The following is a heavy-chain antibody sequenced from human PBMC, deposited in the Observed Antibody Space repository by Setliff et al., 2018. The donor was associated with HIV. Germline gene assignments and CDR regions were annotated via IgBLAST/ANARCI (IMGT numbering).Heavy chain of an antibody. CDR1: GFTFSDHY. J-gene: IGHJ6*03. Sequence: GGSLRLSCAASGFTFSDHYMDWVRQAPGKGLEWVGRARNKLNSYTTEYAASVKGRFTISRDDSKNSLYLQMNSLKTEDTAVYYCARGRLLWSGSYYYYYMDVWGKGTTVTVSS. D-gene: IGHD3-10*01. CDR3: ARGRLLWSGSYYYYYMDV. CDR2: ARNKLNSYTT. V-gene: IGHV3-72*01.